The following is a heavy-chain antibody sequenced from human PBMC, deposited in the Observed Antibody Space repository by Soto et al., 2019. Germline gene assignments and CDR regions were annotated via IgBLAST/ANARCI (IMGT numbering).Heavy chain of an antibody. Sequence: QVQLQQWGAGLLKPSETLSLTCAVYGGSFSGYYWSWIRQPPGKGLEWIGEINHSGSTNYNPSLKCRGTISADTSKHQFSLKLSSVTAADTAVYYCARRIGGCSGGSCYKRSYWYFDLWGRGTLVTVSS. D-gene: IGHD2-15*01. CDR3: ARRIGGCSGGSCYKRSYWYFDL. V-gene: IGHV4-34*01. J-gene: IGHJ2*01. CDR1: GGSFSGYY. CDR2: INHSGST.